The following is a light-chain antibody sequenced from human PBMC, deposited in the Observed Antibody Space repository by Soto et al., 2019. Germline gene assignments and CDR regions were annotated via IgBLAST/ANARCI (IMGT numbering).Light chain of an antibody. J-gene: IGKJ1*01. CDR1: QSFSNN. V-gene: IGKV1-39*01. CDR2: GAS. Sequence: EIVMTQSLPTLSASPGDRATMTCRASQSFSNNLTWYQQKPGKAPRLLIYGASSLQSGIPARFSGSRSGTDFTLTISRLVPEDFAPYYCQQSYSTPWTFGQGTKVDIK. CDR3: QQSYSTPWT.